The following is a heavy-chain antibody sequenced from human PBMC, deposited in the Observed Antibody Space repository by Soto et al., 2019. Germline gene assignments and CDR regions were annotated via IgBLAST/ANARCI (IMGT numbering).Heavy chain of an antibody. CDR2: ISGFNGQT. CDR3: ARVDPRGVAVVRDY. J-gene: IGHJ4*02. D-gene: IGHD3-10*01. CDR1: GNTFASHG. Sequence: QVQLVQSGPEVKKPGASVKVSCKASGNTFASHGFSWVRQAPGQGLEWMGWISGFNGQTNYALKFQGRVTLTTDTSRSTAYMERRSLRSDDTAVYFCARVDPRGVAVVRDYWGQGTLVTVSS. V-gene: IGHV1-18*01.